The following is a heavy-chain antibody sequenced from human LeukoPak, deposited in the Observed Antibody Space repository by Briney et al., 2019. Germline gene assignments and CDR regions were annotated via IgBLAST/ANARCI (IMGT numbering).Heavy chain of an antibody. V-gene: IGHV5-51*01. CDR2: IYPDDSDT. CDR1: GYSFTSRG. D-gene: IGHD5-12*01. CDR3: AKTLTSGYVGIYNNYFDA. Sequence: GESLRISCKGSGYSFTSRGIGWVRQMPGKGLEWMGIIYPDDSDTRYNPSFRGQVTISADKSMSTAYLEWSRLKASDTATYYCAKTLTSGYVGIYNNYFDAWVQGTLVTVSS. J-gene: IGHJ5*02.